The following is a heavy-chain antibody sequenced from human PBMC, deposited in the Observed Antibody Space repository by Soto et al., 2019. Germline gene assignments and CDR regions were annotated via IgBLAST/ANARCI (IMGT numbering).Heavy chain of an antibody. CDR3: ARDPGAAAGMVWFDP. CDR2: IXTGGXT. Sequence: SETLSLTCTVSYGSISSYYWSWIRQPAGNGREWLGRIXTGGXTXYXXSXXXRVTMSVDTPKNQFSLKLSSVTAADTDVYYCARDPGAAAGMVWFDPGGQGTLVTVSS. D-gene: IGHD6-13*01. V-gene: IGHV4-4*07. CDR1: YGSISSYY. J-gene: IGHJ5*02.